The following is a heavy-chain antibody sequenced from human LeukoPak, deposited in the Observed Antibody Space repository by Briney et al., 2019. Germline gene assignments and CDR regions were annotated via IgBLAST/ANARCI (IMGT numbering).Heavy chain of an antibody. V-gene: IGHV4-4*02. J-gene: IGHJ3*02. CDR1: GGSISSNNW. Sequence: PSETLSLTCAVSGGSISSNNWWSWVRQPPGKGLEWIGEIHLSGSTTYNPSLKSRVTISVDTSKNQFSLKLSSVTASDTAVYYCARRFAPSRNDAFDIWGQGTMVTVSS. CDR3: ARRFAPSRNDAFDI. D-gene: IGHD3-10*01. CDR2: IHLSGST.